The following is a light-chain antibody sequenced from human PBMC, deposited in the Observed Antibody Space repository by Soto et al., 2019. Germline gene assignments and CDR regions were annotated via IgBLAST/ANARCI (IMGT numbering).Light chain of an antibody. J-gene: IGKJ1*01. CDR2: QVS. V-gene: IGKV2-30*01. CDR3: VQGTHWPWT. CDR1: QGLVYSDGNTF. Sequence: DVVMTQSPLSLSVTLGQPASISCRSSQGLVYSDGNTFLNWFHQRPGQSPRRLIYQVSNRDSGVPDRFRGSGSGTDYTLTISRVEAEDVGIYYCVQGTHWPWTFGQGTKVEI.